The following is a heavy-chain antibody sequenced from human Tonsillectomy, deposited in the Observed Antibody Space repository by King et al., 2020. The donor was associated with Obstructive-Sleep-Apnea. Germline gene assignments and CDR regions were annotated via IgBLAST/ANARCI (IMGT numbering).Heavy chain of an antibody. Sequence: QLVQSGGGLVQPGRSLRLSCAASGFSFANYGMHWVRQAPGKGLEWVSGINWNSDTIGYADSVKGRFTISRDNAKNSLYLQMNSLRAGDTARYLCVKDKAGEYSSGLDLIDWGQGTLVTVSS. CDR3: VKDKAGEYSSGLDLID. V-gene: IGHV3-9*01. CDR1: GFSFANYG. J-gene: IGHJ4*02. D-gene: IGHD6-19*01. CDR2: INWNSDTI.